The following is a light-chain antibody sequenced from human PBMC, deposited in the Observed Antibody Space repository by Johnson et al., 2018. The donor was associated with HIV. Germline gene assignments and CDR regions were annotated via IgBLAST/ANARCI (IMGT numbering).Light chain of an antibody. CDR3: GTWDRGLSAHYV. CDR1: SSNIGNNY. CDR2: ENN. J-gene: IGLJ1*01. V-gene: IGLV1-51*02. Sequence: QSMLTQSPSVSAAPGQKVTISCSGSSSNIGNNYVSWYQQLPGTAPKLLIYENNKRPSGIPDRFSGSRSGPSATLGITGLQTGDEANYYCGTWDRGLSAHYVFGTGTKVTVL.